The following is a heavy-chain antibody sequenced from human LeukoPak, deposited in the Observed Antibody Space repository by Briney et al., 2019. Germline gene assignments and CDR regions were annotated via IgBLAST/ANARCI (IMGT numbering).Heavy chain of an antibody. CDR1: GGSISSYC. CDR2: IYTSGST. V-gene: IGHV4-4*07. CDR3: ARDRGVRGGSYGTWFDP. D-gene: IGHD1-26*01. Sequence: PSETLSLTCTVSGGSISSYCWSWIRQPAGKGLEWIGRIYTSGSTNYNPSLKSRVTMSVDTSKNQFSLKLSSVTAADTAVYYCARDRGVRGGSYGTWFDPWGQGTLVTVSS. J-gene: IGHJ5*02.